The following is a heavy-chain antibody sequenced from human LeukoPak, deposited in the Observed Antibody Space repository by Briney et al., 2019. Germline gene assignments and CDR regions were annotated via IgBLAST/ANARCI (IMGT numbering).Heavy chain of an antibody. Sequence: GGSLGLSCAASGFTFSSHAMSWVRQAPGKGLEWVSGISGSGGGTSYADSVKGRFTISGDNSKNTLYLQMNSLRAEDTAIYYCAKCGVNFNYFDSWGQGTLVTVFS. CDR2: ISGSGGGT. CDR3: AKCGVNFNYFDS. J-gene: IGHJ4*02. D-gene: IGHD4/OR15-4a*01. V-gene: IGHV3-23*01. CDR1: GFTFSSHA.